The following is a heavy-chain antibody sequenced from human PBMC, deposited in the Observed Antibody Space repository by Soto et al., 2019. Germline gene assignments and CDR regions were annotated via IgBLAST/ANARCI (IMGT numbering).Heavy chain of an antibody. CDR2: IIPVFGTP. J-gene: IGHJ4*02. D-gene: IGHD6-19*01. Sequence: QVQLVQSGAEVKKPGSSVKVSCKASGGTFSSYAISWVRQAPGQGLEWMGGIIPVFGTPNYAQKFQGRVTITADESTNTAYMELSSRRSEDTALYYCARVGAVAAKWGQGTLVTVSS. V-gene: IGHV1-69*01. CDR1: GGTFSSYA. CDR3: ARVGAVAAK.